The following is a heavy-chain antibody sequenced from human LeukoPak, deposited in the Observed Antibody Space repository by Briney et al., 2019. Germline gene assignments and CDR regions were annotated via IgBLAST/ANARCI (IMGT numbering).Heavy chain of an antibody. J-gene: IGHJ4*02. CDR1: GGSFSGYY. D-gene: IGHD5-18*01. CDR3: ARYRKGAYSYDY. CDR2: IYYSGST. Sequence: SETLSLTCAVYGGSFSGYYWSWIRQPPGKGLEWIGYIYYSGSTNYNPSLKSRVTMSGDTSKNQFSLRLSSVTAADTAVYYCARYRKGAYSYDYWGQGTLVTVSS. V-gene: IGHV4-59*08.